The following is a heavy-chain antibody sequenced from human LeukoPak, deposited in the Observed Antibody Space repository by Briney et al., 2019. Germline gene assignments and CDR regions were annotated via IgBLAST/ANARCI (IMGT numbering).Heavy chain of an antibody. CDR3: ARTYSSSSYSPFDY. V-gene: IGHV3-53*01. CDR1: GFTFSSYW. CDR2: IYYGGGT. J-gene: IGHJ4*02. D-gene: IGHD6-13*01. Sequence: GGSLRLSCAASGFTFSSYWMHWVRQAPGKGLEWVSVIYYGGGTYYTDSVKGRFTISRDNSKNTLYLQMNSLRAEDTAVYYCARTYSSSSYSPFDYWGQGTLVTVSS.